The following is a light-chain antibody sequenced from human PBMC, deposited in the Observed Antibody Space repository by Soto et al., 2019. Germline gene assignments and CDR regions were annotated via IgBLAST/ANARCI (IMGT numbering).Light chain of an antibody. J-gene: IGKJ1*01. CDR3: QQYKDYTWT. CDR1: QSVDRY. V-gene: IGKV1-5*01. Sequence: DIPMTQSLSTLSASVGDRVSITCRASQSVDRYLAWYQQKPGKAPHLLIYDASSLESGVPSRFSGSGSGTEFTLTISSLQPDDFTTFYCQQYKDYTWTFGQGTKVEV. CDR2: DAS.